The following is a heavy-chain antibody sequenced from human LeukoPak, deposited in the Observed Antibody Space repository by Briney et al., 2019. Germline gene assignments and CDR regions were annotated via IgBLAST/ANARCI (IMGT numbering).Heavy chain of an antibody. CDR2: ISGSASSI. V-gene: IGHV3-48*03. CDR1: GFTISSYE. CDR3: AIIGGGGNYNYAFDI. D-gene: IGHD1-7*01. Sequence: GGSLRLSCAASGFTISSYEMNWVRQAPGKGLEWVSYISGSASSIYYADSVKGRFTISRDNAKNSLYLQMNSLRAEDMALYYCAIIGGGGNYNYAFDIWGQGTMVTVSS. J-gene: IGHJ3*02.